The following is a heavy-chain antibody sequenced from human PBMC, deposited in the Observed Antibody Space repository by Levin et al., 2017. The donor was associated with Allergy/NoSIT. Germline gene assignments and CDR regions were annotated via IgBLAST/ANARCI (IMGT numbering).Heavy chain of an antibody. CDR2: LQSKTYVGTT. V-gene: IGHV3-15*01. CDR1: GFSFGDAW. D-gene: IGHD4-17*01. Sequence: GGSLRLSCAASGFSFGDAWMSWVRQAPGKGLEWVGLLQSKTYVGTTDYAAPVKGSFTISRDDSKNTLYLQMNSLRAAATAVYYCTGRVPNDYGDYFSFWGQGTLVTVSS. CDR3: TGRVPNDYGDYFSF. J-gene: IGHJ4*02.